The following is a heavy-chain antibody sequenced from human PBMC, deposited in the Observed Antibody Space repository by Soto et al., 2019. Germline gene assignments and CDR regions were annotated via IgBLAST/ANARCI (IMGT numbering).Heavy chain of an antibody. CDR1: GFTFTSYG. J-gene: IGHJ4*02. D-gene: IGHD5-18*01. Sequence: QAHLVESGGGVVQPGRSLRLSCAASGFTFTSYGMHWVRQAPGTRLEWVAVISYDGGLQHYADSVKGRFTISSDNSKNMVLLQMNSLRAEDTAVYYCVSDRGYGHASVPYSWGQGTLVSVYS. V-gene: IGHV3-30*03. CDR3: VSDRGYGHASVPYS. CDR2: ISYDGGLQ.